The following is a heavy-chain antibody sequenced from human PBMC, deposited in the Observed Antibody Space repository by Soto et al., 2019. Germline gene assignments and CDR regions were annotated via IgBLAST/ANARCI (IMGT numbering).Heavy chain of an antibody. CDR1: GGSFSGYY. J-gene: IGHJ5*02. CDR3: ATRPPQIVVTLLPFPS. D-gene: IGHD2-15*01. CDR2: VYHSGST. Sequence: SETLSLTCAVYGGSFSGYYWSWIRQPPGKGLEWIGEVYHSGSTRYNPSLKSRVTISVDKPNNQFSLKLSSMTGADTAFYYCATRPPQIVVTLLPFPSWGQGTPVTVS. V-gene: IGHV4-34*01.